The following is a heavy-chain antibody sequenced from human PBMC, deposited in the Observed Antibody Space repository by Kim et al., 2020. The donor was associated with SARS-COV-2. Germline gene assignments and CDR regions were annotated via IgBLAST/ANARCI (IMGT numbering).Heavy chain of an antibody. Sequence: GGSLRLSCAASGFTFSSYSMNWVRQAPGKGLEWVSSISSSSSYIYYADSVKGRFTISRDNAKNSLYLQMNSLRAEDTAVYYCARDRGGIQTYYYYYGMDVWGQGTTVTVSS. V-gene: IGHV3-21*01. CDR1: GFTFSSYS. CDR2: ISSSSSYI. CDR3: ARDRGGIQTYYYYYGMDV. D-gene: IGHD5-18*01. J-gene: IGHJ6*02.